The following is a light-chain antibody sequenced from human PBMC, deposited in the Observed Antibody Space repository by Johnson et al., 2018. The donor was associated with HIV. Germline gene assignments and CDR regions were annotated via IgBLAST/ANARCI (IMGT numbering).Light chain of an antibody. CDR2: DNN. CDR1: SSNIGNNY. J-gene: IGLJ1*01. CDR3: GTWDSSLSAYV. V-gene: IGLV1-51*01. Sequence: QSVLTQPPSVSAAPGQKVTISCSGSSSNIGNNYVSWYQQLPGTAPKLLIYDNNKRPSRIPDRFSGSKSGTSATLGITGLQTGDAADYYCGTWDSSLSAYVFGTGTKVTVL.